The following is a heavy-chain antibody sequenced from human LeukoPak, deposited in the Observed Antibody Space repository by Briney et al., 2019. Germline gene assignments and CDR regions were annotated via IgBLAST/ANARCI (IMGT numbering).Heavy chain of an antibody. CDR3: AREAGIATAIVWFDP. V-gene: IGHV4-34*01. D-gene: IGHD6-13*01. CDR2: INHSGST. J-gene: IGHJ5*02. CDR1: GGSFSGYY. Sequence: SETLSLTCAVYGGSFSGYYWSWIRQPPGKGLEWIGEINHSGSTNYNPSLKSRVTISVDTSKNQFSLKLSSVTAADTAVYYCAREAGIATAIVWFDPWGQGTLVTVSS.